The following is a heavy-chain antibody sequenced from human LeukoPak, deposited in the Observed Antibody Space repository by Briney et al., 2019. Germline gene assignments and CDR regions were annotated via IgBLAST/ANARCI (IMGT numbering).Heavy chain of an antibody. J-gene: IGHJ5*02. V-gene: IGHV1-69*04. CDR2: IIPIFGIA. CDR3: ARDRVYGGNPGGRNWFDP. CDR1: GGTFSSYA. D-gene: IGHD4-23*01. Sequence: GSSVKVSCKASGGTFSSYAISWVRQAPGQGLEWMGRIIPIFGIANYAQKLQGRVTITADKSTSTAYMELSSLRSEDTAVYYCARDRVYGGNPGGRNWFDPWGQGTLVTVSS.